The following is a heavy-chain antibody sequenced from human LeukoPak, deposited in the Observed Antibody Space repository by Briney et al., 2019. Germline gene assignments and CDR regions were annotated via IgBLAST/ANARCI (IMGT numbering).Heavy chain of an antibody. Sequence: PGGSLRLSCAASGFTFSSYEMNWVRQAPGKGLEWVSAISGSGGSTYYADSVKGRFTISRDNSKNTLYLQMNSLRAEDTAVYYCAKGARIQLGNFDYWGQGTLVTVSS. CDR2: ISGSGGST. V-gene: IGHV3-23*01. D-gene: IGHD5-18*01. J-gene: IGHJ4*02. CDR3: AKGARIQLGNFDY. CDR1: GFTFSSYE.